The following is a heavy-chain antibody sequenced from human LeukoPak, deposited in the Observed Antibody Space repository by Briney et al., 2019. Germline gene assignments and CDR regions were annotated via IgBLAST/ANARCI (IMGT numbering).Heavy chain of an antibody. V-gene: IGHV4-4*07. J-gene: IGHJ5*02. CDR2: IYTSGST. D-gene: IGHD2-2*01. Sequence: SKTLSLTCTVSGGSISSYYWTWIRQPAGKGLEWIGRIYTSGSTNYNPSLKSRITMSVDTSKNQFSLKLSSVTAADTAVYYCARDPSGSSSTDRWFDPWGQGTLVTVSS. CDR1: GGSISSYY. CDR3: ARDPSGSSSTDRWFDP.